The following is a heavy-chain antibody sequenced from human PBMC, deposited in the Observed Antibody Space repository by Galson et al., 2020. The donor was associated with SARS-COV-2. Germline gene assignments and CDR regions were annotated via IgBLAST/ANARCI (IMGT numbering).Heavy chain of an antibody. CDR2: INHSGST. J-gene: IGHJ4*02. CDR1: GGSFSGYY. Sequence: SETLSLTCAVYGGSFSGYYWSWIRQPPGKGLEWIGEINHSGSTNYNPSLKSRVTISVDTSKNQFSLKLSSVTAADTAVYYCARVTYDSGFDYWGQVTLVTVSS. V-gene: IGHV4-34*01. D-gene: IGHD3-22*01. CDR3: ARVTYDSGFDY.